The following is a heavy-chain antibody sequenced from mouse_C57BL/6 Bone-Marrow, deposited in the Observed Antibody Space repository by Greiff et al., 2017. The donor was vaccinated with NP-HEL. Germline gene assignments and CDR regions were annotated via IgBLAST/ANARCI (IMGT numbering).Heavy chain of an antibody. CDR2: IYPGSGNT. D-gene: IGHD1-1*01. V-gene: IGHV1-66*01. CDR3: ARDYGSLYYYAMDY. CDR1: GYSFTSYY. Sequence: VQLQQSGPELVKPGASVKISCKASGYSFTSYYIHWVKQRPGQGLEWIGWIYPGSGNTKYNEKFKGKATLTADTSSSTAYMQLSSLTSEASAVYYCARDYGSLYYYAMDYWGQGTSVTVSS. J-gene: IGHJ4*01.